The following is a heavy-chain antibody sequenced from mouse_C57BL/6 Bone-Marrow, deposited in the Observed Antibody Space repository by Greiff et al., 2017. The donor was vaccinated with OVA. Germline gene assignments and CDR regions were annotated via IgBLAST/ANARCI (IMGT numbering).Heavy chain of an antibody. CDR3: ARKTPYYGSSPWFAY. CDR1: GYTFTDYY. CDR2: INPNNGGT. D-gene: IGHD1-1*01. J-gene: IGHJ3*01. V-gene: IGHV1-26*01. Sequence: EVQLQQSGPELVKPGASVKISCKASGYTFTDYYMNWVKQSHGKSLEWIGDINPNNGGTSYNQKFKGKATLTVDKSSSTAYMELRSLTSEDSAVYYCARKTPYYGSSPWFAYWGKGTLVTVSA.